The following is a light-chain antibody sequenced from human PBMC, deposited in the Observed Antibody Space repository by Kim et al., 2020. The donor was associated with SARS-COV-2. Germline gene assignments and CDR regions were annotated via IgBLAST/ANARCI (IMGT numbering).Light chain of an antibody. CDR3: QKYNSAPCT. Sequence: ASIGDRVTITCRASQDIANSLAWYQQKPGKGPQVLIYAAATLESGVPSRFSGSGSGTEFTLTIGSLQTEDVAAYYCQKYNSAPCTFGPGTKVDIK. J-gene: IGKJ1*01. CDR1: QDIANS. CDR2: AAA. V-gene: IGKV1-27*01.